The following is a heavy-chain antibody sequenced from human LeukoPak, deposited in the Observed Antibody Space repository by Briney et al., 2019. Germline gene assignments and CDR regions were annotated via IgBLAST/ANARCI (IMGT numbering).Heavy chain of an antibody. CDR2: VYSGGST. J-gene: IGHJ4*02. Sequence: GGSLRLSCAASGFTVSSNYMSWVRQAPGKGLEWVSVVYSGGSTYYADFVKGRFTISRDNSKNTLYLQMNSLRAEDTAVYYCARAVSGSSPSDYWGQGTLVTVSS. D-gene: IGHD3-16*01. CDR3: ARAVSGSSPSDY. V-gene: IGHV3-53*01. CDR1: GFTVSSNY.